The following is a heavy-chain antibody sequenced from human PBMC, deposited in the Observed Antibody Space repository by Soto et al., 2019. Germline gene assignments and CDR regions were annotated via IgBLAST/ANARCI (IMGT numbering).Heavy chain of an antibody. J-gene: IGHJ5*02. CDR1: GGTFSSYA. CDR3: ARERLYCTNGVCYGRNWFDP. Sequence: QVQLVQSGAEVKKPGSSVKVSCKASGGTFSSYAISWVRQAPGQGLEWMGGIIPIFGTANYAQKFQGRVTITADESTSTAYMELSSLRSEDTAVYYCARERLYCTNGVCYGRNWFDPWGQGTLVTVSS. D-gene: IGHD2-8*01. V-gene: IGHV1-69*01. CDR2: IIPIFGTA.